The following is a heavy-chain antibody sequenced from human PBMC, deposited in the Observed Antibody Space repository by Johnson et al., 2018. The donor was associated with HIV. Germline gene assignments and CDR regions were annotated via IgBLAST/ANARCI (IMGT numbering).Heavy chain of an antibody. CDR1: GFTLSSYG. D-gene: IGHD2-21*02. Sequence: QVQLVESGGGVVQPGGSLRLSCVASGFTLSSYGMHWVRQAPGKGLEWVSFIRYDGSNKYYADSVKGRFTISRDISKNTLYLQMNSLRAEDTAVYYCAREEIVVVTAMDAFDIWGQGTMVTVSS. CDR2: IRYDGSNK. J-gene: IGHJ3*02. CDR3: AREEIVVVTAMDAFDI. V-gene: IGHV3-30*02.